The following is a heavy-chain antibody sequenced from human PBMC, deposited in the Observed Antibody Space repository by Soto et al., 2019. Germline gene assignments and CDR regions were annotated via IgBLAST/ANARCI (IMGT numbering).Heavy chain of an antibody. J-gene: IGHJ6*02. CDR3: ARGEYDVVVMAGTSRRYQHAYHGMDV. CDR1: GGTFSTYA. V-gene: IGHV1-69*12. D-gene: IGHD2-15*01. CDR2: IIPMFATP. Sequence: QDHLVQSGAAVKKPASSVKISCRSTGGTFSTYAFSWVRQAPGQGLEWMGGIIPMFATPIYAQKYQGRVTMTEDDSTSTAYMEVTSLRSNDTAVYFCARGEYDVVVMAGTSRRYQHAYHGMDVWGQGTSVTVSS.